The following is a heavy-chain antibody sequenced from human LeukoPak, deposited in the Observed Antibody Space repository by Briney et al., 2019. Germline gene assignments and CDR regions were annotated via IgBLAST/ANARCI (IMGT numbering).Heavy chain of an antibody. CDR1: GYTLTELS. D-gene: IGHD6-19*01. J-gene: IGHJ4*02. CDR2: IIPIFGTA. Sequence: ASVKVSCKVSGYTLTELSMHWVRQAPGQGLEWMGGIIPIFGTANYAQKFQGRVTITADESTSTAYMELSSLRSEDTAVYYCARASGAYSSGWYGDFDYWGQGTLVTVSS. CDR3: ARASGAYSSGWYGDFDY. V-gene: IGHV1-69*13.